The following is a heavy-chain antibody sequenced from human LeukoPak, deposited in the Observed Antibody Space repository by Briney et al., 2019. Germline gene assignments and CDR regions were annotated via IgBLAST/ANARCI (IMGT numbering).Heavy chain of an antibody. J-gene: IGHJ4*02. CDR2: INHSGST. D-gene: IGHD2-2*01. CDR1: GGSFSGYY. Sequence: SETLSLTCAVYGGSFSGYYWSWIRQPPGKGLEWIGEINHSGSTNYNPSLKSRVTISVDTSKNQFSLKLSSVTAADTAVYYCVSGSTSHQFDYWGQGTLVTVSS. V-gene: IGHV4-34*01. CDR3: VSGSTSHQFDY.